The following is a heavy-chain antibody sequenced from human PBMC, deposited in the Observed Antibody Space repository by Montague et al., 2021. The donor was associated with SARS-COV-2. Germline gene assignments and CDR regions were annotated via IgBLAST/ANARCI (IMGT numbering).Heavy chain of an antibody. CDR1: GGSISNYY. Sequence: SETLSLTCTVSGGSISNYYWSWIRQPPGRGLEWIRYIYYRGSTNYSPSLKSRVTISLDTSKNQFSLKVTSVTAADTAVYYCARGGGDYNYGLDVWGPGTMVTVSS. J-gene: IGHJ6*02. CDR3: ARGGGDYNYGLDV. D-gene: IGHD2-21*01. V-gene: IGHV4-59*01. CDR2: IYYRGST.